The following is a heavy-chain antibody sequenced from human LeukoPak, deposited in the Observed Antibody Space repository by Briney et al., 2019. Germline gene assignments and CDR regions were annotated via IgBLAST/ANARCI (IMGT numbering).Heavy chain of an antibody. J-gene: IGHJ4*02. D-gene: IGHD5-12*01. Sequence: GGSLRLSCAASGFTFSSYAMSWVRQAPGKGLEWVAFIRYDGSNKYYADSVKGRFTISRDNSKNTLYLQMNSLRAEDTAVYYCARGGYSGYVLDYWGQGTLVTVSS. CDR3: ARGGYSGYVLDY. CDR2: IRYDGSNK. CDR1: GFTFSSYA. V-gene: IGHV3-30*02.